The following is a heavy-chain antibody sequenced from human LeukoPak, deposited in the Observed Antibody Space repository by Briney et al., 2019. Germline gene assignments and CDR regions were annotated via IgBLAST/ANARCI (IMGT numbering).Heavy chain of an antibody. CDR3: ARQDALGKYPPPYYMDV. Sequence: SETLSLTCTVSGGPVYSYNWNWIRQPPGKGLEWIGYISETGSPKYNSSLENRVTLSLDTSKNLFSLNLRSATVADTAVYYCARQDALGKYPPPYYMDVWGKGTTVIVS. CDR2: ISETGSP. J-gene: IGHJ6*03. CDR1: GGPVYSYN. V-gene: IGHV4-59*08. D-gene: IGHD3-16*01.